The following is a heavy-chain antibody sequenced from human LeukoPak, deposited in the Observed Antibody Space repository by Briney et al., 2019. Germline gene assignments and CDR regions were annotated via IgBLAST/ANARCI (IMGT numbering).Heavy chain of an antibody. V-gene: IGHV3-73*01. J-gene: IGHJ4*02. Sequence: GGSLRLSCAASGFTFSGSAMHWVRQASGKGLEWVGRIRSKANGYATAYAASVKGRFTISRDDSKNTAYLQMNSLKTEDTAVYYCTRLGGDYVWTNFDYWGQGTLVTVSS. CDR1: GFTFSGSA. CDR2: IRSKANGYAT. D-gene: IGHD4-17*01. CDR3: TRLGGDYVWTNFDY.